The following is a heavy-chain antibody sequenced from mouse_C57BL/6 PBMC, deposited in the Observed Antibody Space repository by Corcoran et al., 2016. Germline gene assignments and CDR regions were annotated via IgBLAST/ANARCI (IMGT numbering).Heavy chain of an antibody. CDR3: ARGGDVYYFDY. CDR2: IYPGSGNT. CDR1: GYSFTSYY. V-gene: IGHV1-66*01. Sequence: QVQLQQSGPELVKPGASVKISCKASGYSFTSYYIHWVKQRPGQGLEWIGWIYPGSGNTKYNEKFKGKATLTADTSSSTAYMQLSSLTSEDSAVYYGARGGDVYYFDYWGQGTTLTVSS. D-gene: IGHD3-3*01. J-gene: IGHJ2*01.